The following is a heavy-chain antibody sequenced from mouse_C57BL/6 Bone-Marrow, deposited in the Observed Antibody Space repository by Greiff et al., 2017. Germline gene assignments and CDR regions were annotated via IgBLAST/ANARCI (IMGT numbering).Heavy chain of an antibody. V-gene: IGHV1-7*01. J-gene: IGHJ3*01. CDR3: ANDSRGGFAY. CDR2: INPSSGYT. D-gene: IGHD2-4*01. CDR1: GYTFTSYW. Sequence: QVHVKQSGAELAKPGASVKLSCKASGYTFTSYWMHWVKQRPGQGLEWIGYINPSSGYTKYNQKFKDKATLTADKSSSTAYMQLSSRTYEDSAVYYCANDSRGGFAYWGQGTLVTVSA.